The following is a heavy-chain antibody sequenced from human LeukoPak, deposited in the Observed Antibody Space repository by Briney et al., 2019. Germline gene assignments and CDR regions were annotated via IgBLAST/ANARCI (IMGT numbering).Heavy chain of an antibody. Sequence: GGSLRLSCAASGFTFSDAWMSWGREAPGKGLEWIGRIKRKTDGGTTDYAAPVKGRFTISRDDSKNTLYLQMNSLKIEDTAVYHCTDPTRQGPHYWGQGTLVTVSS. V-gene: IGHV3-15*01. D-gene: IGHD1-14*01. J-gene: IGHJ4*02. CDR2: IKRKTDGGTT. CDR3: TDPTRQGPHY. CDR1: GFTFSDAW.